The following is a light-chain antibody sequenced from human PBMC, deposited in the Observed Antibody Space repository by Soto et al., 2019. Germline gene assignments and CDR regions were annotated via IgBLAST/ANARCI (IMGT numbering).Light chain of an antibody. CDR3: MQALQTPRT. Sequence: DIVMTQSPLSLPVTPGEPASISCRSSQSLLHSNGYNYLDWYLQKPGQSPQLLIYLGSNRASGVPDRFRGSGSGTDFTLKISRVEAEDAGVYYCMQALQTPRTFGQGTNVEIK. CDR2: LGS. V-gene: IGKV2-28*01. J-gene: IGKJ1*01. CDR1: QSLLHSNGYNY.